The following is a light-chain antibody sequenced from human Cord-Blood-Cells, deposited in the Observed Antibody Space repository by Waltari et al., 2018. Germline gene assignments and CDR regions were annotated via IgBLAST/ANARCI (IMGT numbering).Light chain of an antibody. J-gene: IGLJ1*01. V-gene: IGLV1-47*01. Sequence: QSVLTQPPSASGTPGQRGTLSCSGSRSNIGRNYVYWYQQLPGTAPKLLIYTNNHRPSGVPDRFSGSKSGTSASLAISGLRSEDEADYYCAAWDDSLSGYVFGTGTKVTVL. CDR2: TNN. CDR1: RSNIGRNY. CDR3: AAWDDSLSGYV.